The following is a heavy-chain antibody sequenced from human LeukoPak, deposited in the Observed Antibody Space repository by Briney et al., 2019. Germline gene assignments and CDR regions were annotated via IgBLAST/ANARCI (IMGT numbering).Heavy chain of an antibody. CDR1: GGSISSSSYY. CDR2: MYHSGST. J-gene: IGHJ6*03. Sequence: SETLSLTCTVSGGSISSSSYYWSWIRQPPGKGLEWIGYMYHSGSTYYNPSLKSRVTISVDRSKNQFSLKLSSVTAADTAVYYCARGGFPAPYYYYYYYMDVWGKGTTVTVSS. CDR3: ARGGFPAPYYYYYYYMDV. V-gene: IGHV4-30-2*01.